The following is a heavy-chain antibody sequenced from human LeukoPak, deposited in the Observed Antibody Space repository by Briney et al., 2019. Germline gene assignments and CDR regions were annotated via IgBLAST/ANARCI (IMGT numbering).Heavy chain of an antibody. CDR1: GFTFSSYS. V-gene: IGHV3-21*01. CDR2: ISSSSSYI. Sequence: GGSLRLSCAASGFTFSSYSMNWVRQAPGKGLEWVSSISSSSSYIYYADSVKGRFTISRDNAKNSLYLQMNGLRAEDTAVYYCAVSQYYYGSGTGDYWGQGTLVTVSS. J-gene: IGHJ4*02. D-gene: IGHD3-10*01. CDR3: AVSQYYYGSGTGDY.